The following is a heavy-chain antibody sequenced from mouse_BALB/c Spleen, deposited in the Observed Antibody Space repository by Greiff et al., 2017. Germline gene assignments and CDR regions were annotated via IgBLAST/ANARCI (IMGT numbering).Heavy chain of an antibody. CDR1: GDSITSGY. Sequence: VQLKQSGPSLVKPSQTLSLTCSVTGDSITSGYWNWIRKFPGNKLEYMGYISYSGSTYYNPSLKSRISITRDTSKNQYYLQLNSVTTEDTATYYCARYYDYDGYAMDYWGQGTSVTVSS. J-gene: IGHJ4*01. V-gene: IGHV3-8*02. CDR2: ISYSGST. CDR3: ARYYDYDGYAMDY. D-gene: IGHD2-4*01.